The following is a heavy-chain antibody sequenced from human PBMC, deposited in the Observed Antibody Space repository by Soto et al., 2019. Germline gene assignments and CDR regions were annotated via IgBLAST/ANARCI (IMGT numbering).Heavy chain of an antibody. V-gene: IGHV3-33*01. CDR1: GFPFSTYG. CDR3: ARGDAFGNENGFDI. D-gene: IGHD1-1*01. J-gene: IGHJ3*02. CDR2: IVSDGSAK. Sequence: PGGSLRLSCAASGFPFSTYGFHWFRQAPGKGLEWVAVIVSDGSAKYHADSVEGRLTISRDNSKDTLYMQMNSLRAEDTAVYYCARGDAFGNENGFDIWGQGTMVTVSS.